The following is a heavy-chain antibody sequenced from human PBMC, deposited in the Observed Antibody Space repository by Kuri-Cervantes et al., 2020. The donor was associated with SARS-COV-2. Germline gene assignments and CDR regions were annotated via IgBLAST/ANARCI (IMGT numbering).Heavy chain of an antibody. CDR1: AFTFSSYS. CDR2: ISSSSSYT. J-gene: IGHJ6*03. CDR3: ARASHGDYYHYYYMDV. D-gene: IGHD4-17*01. V-gene: IGHV3-21*01. Sequence: GGSLRLSCAASAFTFSSYSMNWVRQAPGKGLEWVSSISSSSSYTYYADSVKGRFAISRDNAKNSLYLQMNSLRAEDTAVYYCARASHGDYYHYYYMDVWGKGTTVTVSS.